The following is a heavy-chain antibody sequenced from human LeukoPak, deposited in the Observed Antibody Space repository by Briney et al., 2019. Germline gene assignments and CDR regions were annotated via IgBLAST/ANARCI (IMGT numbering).Heavy chain of an antibody. J-gene: IGHJ5*02. V-gene: IGHV1-69*13. CDR3: ARVPGYYYDSSGYNT. CDR2: IIPIFGTA. CDR1: GGTFSSYA. D-gene: IGHD3-22*01. Sequence: SVKVSCKASGGTFSSYAISWVRQAPGQGLEWMGGIIPIFGTANYAQKFQGRVTITADESTSTAYMELSSLRSEDTAVYYWARVPGYYYDSSGYNTWGQGTLVTVSS.